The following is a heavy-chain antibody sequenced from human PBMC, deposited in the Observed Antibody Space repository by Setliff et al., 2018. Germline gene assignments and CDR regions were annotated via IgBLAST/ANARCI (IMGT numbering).Heavy chain of an antibody. Sequence: SETLSLTCAVYGGSFSGYYWSRIRQPPGKGLEWIGEINHSGSTNFHPSLKSRVAISVDPSKNQFYLNRRSVTAADTAVYFCARGTKTMVINYWYFDVWGRGTPVTVSS. CDR2: INHSGST. V-gene: IGHV4-34*01. J-gene: IGHJ2*01. CDR1: GGSFSGYY. CDR3: ARGTKTMVINYWYFDV. D-gene: IGHD4-17*01.